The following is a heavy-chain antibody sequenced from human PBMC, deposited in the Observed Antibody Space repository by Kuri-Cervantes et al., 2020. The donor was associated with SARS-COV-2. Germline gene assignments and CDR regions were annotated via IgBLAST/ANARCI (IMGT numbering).Heavy chain of an antibody. CDR2: LETSGGT. CDR1: GVPVTGGTYS. J-gene: IGHJ4*02. Sequence: SETLSLTCAVSGVPVTGGTYSWAWIRQPAGKGLEWIGHLETSGGTTYNPSLRGRVTISLDPSNNQVSLSLTSTSAADTAVYYCGKVSWLQLWRRYSDSWGQGTLVTVSS. D-gene: IGHD5-24*01. V-gene: IGHV4-61*09. CDR3: GKVSWLQLWRRYSDS.